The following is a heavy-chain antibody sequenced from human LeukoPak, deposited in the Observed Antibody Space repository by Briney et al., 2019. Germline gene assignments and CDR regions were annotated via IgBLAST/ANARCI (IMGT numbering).Heavy chain of an antibody. V-gene: IGHV3-30*18. CDR3: AEDLGSPYGDYESVLGY. D-gene: IGHD4-17*01. CDR1: GFTFSSYG. CDR2: ISYDGSNK. J-gene: IGHJ4*02. Sequence: AGGSLRLSCAASGFTFSSYGMHWVRQAPGKGLEWVAVISYDGSNKYYADSVKGRFTISRDNSKNTLYLQMNSLRAEDTAVYYCAEDLGSPYGDYESVLGYWGQGTLVTVSS.